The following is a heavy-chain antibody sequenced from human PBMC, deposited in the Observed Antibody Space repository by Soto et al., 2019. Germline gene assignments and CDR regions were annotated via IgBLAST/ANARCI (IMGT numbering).Heavy chain of an antibody. Sequence: QVQLVESGGGVVQPGRSLRLSCAASGFTLSSYGMHWVRQAPGKGLEWVAVISYDGSNKYYADSVKGRFTISRDNSKNTLYLQMNSLRAADTAVYYCAKEMRGDIVVVTDYYYYGMDVWGQGTTVTVSS. J-gene: IGHJ6*02. CDR1: GFTLSSYG. D-gene: IGHD2-21*02. CDR2: ISYDGSNK. V-gene: IGHV3-30*18. CDR3: AKEMRGDIVVVTDYYYYGMDV.